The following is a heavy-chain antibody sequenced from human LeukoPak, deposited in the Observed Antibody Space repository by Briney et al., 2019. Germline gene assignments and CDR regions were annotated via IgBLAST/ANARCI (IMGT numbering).Heavy chain of an antibody. V-gene: IGHV4-34*01. CDR3: ARAQTTGYWFDP. Sequence: SETLSLTCAVYGGSFSGYYWSWIRQPPGKGLEWIGSIYYSGSTYYNPSLKSRVTISVDTSKNQFSLKLSSVTAADTAVYYCARAQTTGYWFDPWGQGTLVTVSS. J-gene: IGHJ5*02. CDR2: IYYSGST. D-gene: IGHD4-11*01. CDR1: GGSFSGYY.